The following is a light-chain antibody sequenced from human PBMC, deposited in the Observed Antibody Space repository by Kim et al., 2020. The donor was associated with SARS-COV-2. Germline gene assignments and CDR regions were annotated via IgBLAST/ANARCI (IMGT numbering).Light chain of an antibody. CDR2: KDT. Sequence: SYELTQPPSVSVSPGQTARITCSGDAVPKQYMYWYQQKPGQAPLLVIYKDTERPSRIPERFSASSSGKTITLTISGVQAEDEADYYCQSADNSGKVFGGGTQLTVL. CDR3: QSADNSGKV. V-gene: IGLV3-25*03. CDR1: AVPKQY. J-gene: IGLJ3*02.